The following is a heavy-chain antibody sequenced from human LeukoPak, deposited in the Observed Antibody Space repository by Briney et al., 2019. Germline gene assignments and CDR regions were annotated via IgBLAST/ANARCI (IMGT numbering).Heavy chain of an antibody. J-gene: IGHJ6*02. CDR3: ASRSYDFWSGNYGMDV. Sequence: GGSLRLSCAASGFTFSSYAMSWVRQAPGKGLEWVSVIYSGGSTYYADSVKGRFTISRDNSKNTLYLQMNSLRAEDTAVYYCASRSYDFWSGNYGMDVWGQGTTVTVSS. CDR2: IYSGGST. CDR1: GFTFSSYA. D-gene: IGHD3-3*01. V-gene: IGHV3-66*01.